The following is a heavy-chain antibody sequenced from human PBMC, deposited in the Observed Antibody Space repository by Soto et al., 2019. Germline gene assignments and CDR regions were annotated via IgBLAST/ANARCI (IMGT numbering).Heavy chain of an antibody. V-gene: IGHV3-23*01. J-gene: IGHJ6*02. CDR2: ISGSGGST. Sequence: PGGSLRLSCAASGFTFSSYAMSWVRQAPGKGLEWVSAISGSGGSTYYADSVKGRFTISRDNSKNTLYLQMNSLRAEDTAVYYCAKGRGGAYYYGMDVWGQGTTVTVSS. CDR1: GFTFSSYA. D-gene: IGHD3-10*01. CDR3: AKGRGGAYYYGMDV.